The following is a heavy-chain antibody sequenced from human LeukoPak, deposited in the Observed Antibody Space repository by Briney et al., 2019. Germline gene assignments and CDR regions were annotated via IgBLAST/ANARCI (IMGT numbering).Heavy chain of an antibody. D-gene: IGHD6-19*01. CDR2: ISGSGGST. CDR1: GFTFSSYA. V-gene: IGHV3-23*01. Sequence: GGSLRPSCAASGFTFSSYAMSWVRQAPGKGLEWVSAISGSGGSTYYADSVKGRFTISRDNSKNTLYLQMNSLRAEDTAVYYCARTGYSSGWLEYWGQGTLVTVSS. J-gene: IGHJ4*02. CDR3: ARTGYSSGWLEY.